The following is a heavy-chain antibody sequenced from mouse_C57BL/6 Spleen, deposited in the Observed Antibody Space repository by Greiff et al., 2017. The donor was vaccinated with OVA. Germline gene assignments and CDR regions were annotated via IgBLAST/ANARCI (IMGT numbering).Heavy chain of an antibody. CDR2: ISSGGDYI. J-gene: IGHJ4*01. Sequence: EVKLVESGEGLVKPGGSLKLSCAASGFTFSSYAMSWVRQTPEKRLEWVAYISSGGDYIYYADTVKGRFTISRDNARNTLYLQMSSLKSEDTAMYYCTGYYGSGAMDYWGQGTSVTVSS. CDR3: TGYYGSGAMDY. D-gene: IGHD1-1*01. CDR1: GFTFSSYA. V-gene: IGHV5-9-1*02.